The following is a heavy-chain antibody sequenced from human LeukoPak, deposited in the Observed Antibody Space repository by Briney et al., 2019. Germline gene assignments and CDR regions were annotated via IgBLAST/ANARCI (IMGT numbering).Heavy chain of an antibody. J-gene: IGHJ4*02. V-gene: IGHV3-23*01. CDR3: ATLSGPGETLDF. D-gene: IGHD3-16*01. Sequence: PGGSLRLSCAASGFTVSSNYMSWVRQAPGKGLDWVSAIRGSDGSTYYADSVKGRFTISRDNSKNTLYLQMNSLRVEDTAVYCCATLSGPGETLDFWGQGTLVTVSS. CDR1: GFTVSSNY. CDR2: IRGSDGST.